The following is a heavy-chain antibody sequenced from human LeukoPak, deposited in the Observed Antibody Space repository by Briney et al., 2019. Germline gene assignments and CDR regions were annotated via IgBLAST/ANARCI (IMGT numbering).Heavy chain of an antibody. V-gene: IGHV3-33*06. CDR1: GFIFSNYG. Sequence: PGGSLRLSCAASGFIFSNYGMYWVRQAPDKRLEWVAVIWNDGSNKYYADSVKGRFTISRDNSKNTLYLQMNRLRAEDTAIYYCAKFPESYYYMDVWGKGTTVTVSS. CDR2: IWNDGSNK. CDR3: AKFPESYYYMDV. J-gene: IGHJ6*03.